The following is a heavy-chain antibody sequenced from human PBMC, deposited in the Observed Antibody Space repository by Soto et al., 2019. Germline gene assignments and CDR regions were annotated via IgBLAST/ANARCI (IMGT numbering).Heavy chain of an antibody. V-gene: IGHV3-30*18. CDR3: AKDSCSSTSCYYFDY. Sequence: GGSLRLSCAASGFTFSSYGMHWVRQAPGKGLEWVAVISYDGSNKYYADSVKGRSTISRDNSKNTLYLQMNSLRAEDTAVYYCAKDSCSSTSCYYFDYWGQGTLVTVSS. CDR1: GFTFSSYG. D-gene: IGHD2-2*01. CDR2: ISYDGSNK. J-gene: IGHJ4*02.